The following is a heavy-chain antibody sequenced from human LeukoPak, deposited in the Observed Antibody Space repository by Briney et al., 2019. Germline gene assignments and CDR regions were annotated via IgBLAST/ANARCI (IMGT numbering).Heavy chain of an antibody. CDR1: GYTFISYG. J-gene: IGHJ6*03. Sequence: ASVKVSCKASGYTFISYGVSWVRQAPGQGLEWVGWISPYNGNTKYAQKFQGRVTMTTDTSTSTAYMELSSLRSEDTAVYYCASNAGPGAYYYYYYMDVWGKGTTVTVSS. D-gene: IGHD3-10*01. CDR2: ISPYNGNT. CDR3: ASNAGPGAYYYYYYMDV. V-gene: IGHV1-18*01.